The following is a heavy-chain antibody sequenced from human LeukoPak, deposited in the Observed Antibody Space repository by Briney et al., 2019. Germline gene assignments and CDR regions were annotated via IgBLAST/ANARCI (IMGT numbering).Heavy chain of an antibody. CDR3: ARDPGYYYGLGSYLFDY. D-gene: IGHD3-10*01. Sequence: GGSRRLSCAASGFTFSSYAMHWVRQAPGKGLEWVAVISYDGSNKYYADSVKGRFTISRDNSKNTLYLQMNSLRAEDTAVYYCARDPGYYYGLGSYLFDYWGQGTLVTVSS. CDR1: GFTFSSYA. V-gene: IGHV3-30-3*01. CDR2: ISYDGSNK. J-gene: IGHJ4*02.